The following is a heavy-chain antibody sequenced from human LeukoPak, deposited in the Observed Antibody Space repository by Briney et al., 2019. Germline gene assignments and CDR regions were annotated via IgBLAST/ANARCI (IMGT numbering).Heavy chain of an antibody. CDR1: GWTFSDYD. CDR2: IKQDGSEK. Sequence: GGSLRLSCAASGWTFSDYDMGWVRQAPGKGPEGVAEIKQDGSEKYYVDSVKGGFTISRDNAKNSFYLQMNGLRAEDTAVYYCASGRLLVFRGQGTLVTVSS. CDR3: ASGRLLVF. V-gene: IGHV3-7*01. D-gene: IGHD6-13*01. J-gene: IGHJ4*02.